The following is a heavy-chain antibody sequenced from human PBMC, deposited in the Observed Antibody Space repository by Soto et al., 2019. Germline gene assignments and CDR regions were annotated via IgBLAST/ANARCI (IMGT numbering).Heavy chain of an antibody. CDR3: ASARVGSGAFGAFDM. V-gene: IGHV3-23*01. CDR2: ISGSGGST. Sequence: GGSLRLSCAASGFTFSSYAMSWVRQAPGKGLEWVSAISGSGGSTYYADSVKGRFTISRDNAKNSLFLQMNSLRGEDTAVYYCASARVGSGAFGAFDMWGQGTMVTVSS. J-gene: IGHJ3*02. CDR1: GFTFSSYA. D-gene: IGHD3-3*01.